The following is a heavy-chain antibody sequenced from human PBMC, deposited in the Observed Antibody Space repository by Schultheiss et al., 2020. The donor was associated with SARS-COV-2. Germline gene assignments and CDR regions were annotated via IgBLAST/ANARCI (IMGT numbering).Heavy chain of an antibody. CDR1: GGSISSGDYY. V-gene: IGHV4-30-4*01. J-gene: IGHJ4*02. D-gene: IGHD5-18*01. CDR2: IYYSGST. Sequence: LRLSCTVSGGSISSGDYYWSWIRQPPGKGLEWIGYIYYSGSTYYNPSLQSRVNISIDTSKNQFSLKLSSVTAADTAVYYCARIGYSYGPLVGDYWGQGTLVTVSS. CDR3: ARIGYSYGPLVGDY.